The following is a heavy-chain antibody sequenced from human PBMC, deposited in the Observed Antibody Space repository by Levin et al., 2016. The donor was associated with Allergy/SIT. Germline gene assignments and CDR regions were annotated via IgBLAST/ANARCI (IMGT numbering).Heavy chain of an antibody. D-gene: IGHD5-12*01. J-gene: IGHJ5*02. V-gene: IGHV4-31*03. CDR3: ATGYSGYAGFDP. Sequence: SETLSLTCSVSGDSVRSSGSFWSWIRQHPGKGLEWIGFIRNSGSTNYNPALETRVIILLDTSKNRFSLKLSSVTAADTAVYYCATGYSGYAGFDPWGQGILVTVSS. CDR1: GDSVRSSGSF. CDR2: IRNSGST.